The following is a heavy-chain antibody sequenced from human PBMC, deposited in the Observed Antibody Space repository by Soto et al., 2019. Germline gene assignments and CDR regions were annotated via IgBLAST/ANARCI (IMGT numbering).Heavy chain of an antibody. CDR2: IKSKTDGGTT. CDR3: GGSYSSYYYYGMDV. Sequence: PGGSLRLSCAASGFTFSNAWMNWVRQAPGKGLEWVGRIKSKTDGGTTDYAAPVKGRFTISRDDSKNTLYLQMNSLETEDTAVYYCGGSYSSYYYYGMDVWGQGTTVTVSS. D-gene: IGHD1-26*01. J-gene: IGHJ6*02. CDR1: GFTFSNAW. V-gene: IGHV3-15*07.